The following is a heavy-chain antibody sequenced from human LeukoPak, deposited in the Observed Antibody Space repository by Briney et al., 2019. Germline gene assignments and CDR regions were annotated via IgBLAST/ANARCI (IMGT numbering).Heavy chain of an antibody. V-gene: IGHV3-48*03. CDR1: GFTFSSYE. Sequence: GGSLRLSCAASGFTFSSYEMKWVRQAPGKGLEWVSYISNSGTTIYYADSVKGRFTISRDNAKNSLYLQMNSLRAEDTAVYYCAGGCYYGSGRPYYFDYWGQGTLVTVSS. J-gene: IGHJ4*02. CDR3: AGGCYYGSGRPYYFDY. D-gene: IGHD3-10*01. CDR2: ISNSGTTI.